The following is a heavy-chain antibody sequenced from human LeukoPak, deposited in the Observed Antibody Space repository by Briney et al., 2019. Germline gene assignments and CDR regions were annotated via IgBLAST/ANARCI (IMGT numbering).Heavy chain of an antibody. Sequence: ASVKVSCKASGYIFGDYTIHWVRQAPGQRLEWMGWINGDNGNTKYSQELRGRVTFTRDSSATTAYMEVTSLRSEDMAVYYCAREVSSVGANYFDFWGQGTLVTVSS. CDR1: GYIFGDYT. CDR3: AREVSSVGANYFDF. CDR2: INGDNGNT. V-gene: IGHV1-3*03. J-gene: IGHJ4*02. D-gene: IGHD3-10*01.